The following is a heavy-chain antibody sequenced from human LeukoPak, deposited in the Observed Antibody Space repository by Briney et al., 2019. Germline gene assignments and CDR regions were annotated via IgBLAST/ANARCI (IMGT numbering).Heavy chain of an antibody. CDR2: INTNTGNP. D-gene: IGHD2-21*02. CDR3: ARKYCGGDCHLDY. J-gene: IGHJ4*02. V-gene: IGHV7-4-1*02. Sequence: ASVKVSCKPSGYTFNKYAINWVRQAPGQGLEWMGWINTNTGNPTYAQGFTGRFVFSLDTSVSTAYLQISSLKAEDTAVYFCARKYCGGDCHLDYWGQGTLVTVSS. CDR1: GYTFNKYA.